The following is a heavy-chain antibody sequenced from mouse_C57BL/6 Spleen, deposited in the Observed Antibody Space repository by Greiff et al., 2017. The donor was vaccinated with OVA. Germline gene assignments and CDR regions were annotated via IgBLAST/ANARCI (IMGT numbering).Heavy chain of an antibody. D-gene: IGHD1-1*01. CDR1: GYTFTSYW. CDR2: IYPSDSET. CDR3: ARRRDYYGSSWFAY. Sequence: VQLQQPGAELVRPGSSVKLSCKASGYTFTSYWMDWVKQRPGQGLEWIGNIYPSDSETHYNQKFKDKATLTVDKSSSTAYMQLSSLTSEDSAVYYCARRRDYYGSSWFAYWGQGTLVTVSA. V-gene: IGHV1-61*01. J-gene: IGHJ3*01.